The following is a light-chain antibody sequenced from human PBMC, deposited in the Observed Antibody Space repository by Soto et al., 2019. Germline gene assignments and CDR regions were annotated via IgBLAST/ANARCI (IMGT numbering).Light chain of an antibody. CDR1: QSVSSN. Sequence: EIVMTQSPASLSVSPGERATLSCRASQSVSSNLAWYQQKPGQAPRLLIYGASTRATGIPTRFSGSGSGTDCTLTISSLQSEDLAVYYCQQYHDSVLAFGEGTKVEIK. CDR3: QQYHDSVLA. J-gene: IGKJ4*01. V-gene: IGKV3-15*01. CDR2: GAS.